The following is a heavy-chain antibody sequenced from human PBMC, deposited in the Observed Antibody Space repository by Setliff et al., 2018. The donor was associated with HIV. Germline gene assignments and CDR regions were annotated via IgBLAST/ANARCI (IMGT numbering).Heavy chain of an antibody. CDR3: ARDRHSSGLGSYGP. CDR1: GGSFGVYR. Sequence: SETLSLTCTISGGSFGVYRWSWIRQSAGRGLEWIGRIDSSGTTDYKPSLKGRVAISVDTSRNQFSLGVTSVTAADTAVYFCARDRHSSGLGSYGPWGPGILVAVSS. V-gene: IGHV4-4*07. CDR2: IDSSGTT. D-gene: IGHD3-10*01. J-gene: IGHJ5*02.